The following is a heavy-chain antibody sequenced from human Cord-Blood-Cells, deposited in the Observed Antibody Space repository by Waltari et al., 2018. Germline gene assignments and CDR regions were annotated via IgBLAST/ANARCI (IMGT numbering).Heavy chain of an antibody. D-gene: IGHD2-15*01. Sequence: EVQLVESGGGLVKPGGSLRLSCAASGFTFSSYSMNWVRQAPGKGLEWVSSISSSSYIYYADSVKGRFTISRDNAKNSLYLQMNSLRAEDTAVYYCARDGGYCSGGSCYFYYYYYYMDVWGKGTTVTVSS. CDR2: ISSSSYI. J-gene: IGHJ6*03. CDR3: ARDGGYCSGGSCYFYYYYYYMDV. CDR1: GFTFSSYS. V-gene: IGHV3-21*01.